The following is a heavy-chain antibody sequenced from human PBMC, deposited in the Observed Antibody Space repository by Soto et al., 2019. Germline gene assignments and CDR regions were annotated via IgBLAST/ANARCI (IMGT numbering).Heavy chain of an antibody. CDR3: ARHGFGELLAPFDY. CDR2: LFYSGVI. Sequence: QVQLQESGPGLVKPSETLSLTCTVSGVSINHYYWSWIRQPPGKGLEWIGYLFYSGVINYNPPLKSRVTLSIDTSKSQFSLMLKSVTAADTAGYYCARHGFGELLAPFDYWGHGPLISVSS. D-gene: IGHD3-10*01. J-gene: IGHJ4*01. V-gene: IGHV4-59*08. CDR1: GVSINHYY.